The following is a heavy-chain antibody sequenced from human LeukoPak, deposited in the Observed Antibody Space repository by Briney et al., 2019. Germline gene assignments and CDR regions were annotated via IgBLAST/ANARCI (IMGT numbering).Heavy chain of an antibody. CDR3: ATSTRGYTNGMDY. D-gene: IGHD5-12*01. V-gene: IGHV3-23*01. J-gene: IGHJ4*02. CDR1: GFTFTSYG. Sequence: GGSLRLSCAASGFTFTSYGMNWVRQAPGKGLEWVSTISGSGGSTYYADSVKGRFTISRDNSKNTLYLQMNSLRAEESAVYYCATSTRGYTNGMDYWGQGTLVTVSS. CDR2: ISGSGGST.